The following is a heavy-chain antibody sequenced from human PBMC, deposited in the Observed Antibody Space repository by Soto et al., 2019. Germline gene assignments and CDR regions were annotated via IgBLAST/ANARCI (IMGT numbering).Heavy chain of an antibody. V-gene: IGHV4-59*02. J-gene: IGHJ3*01. Sequence: SETLSLTCSFSGDSATSHYLTWIRQSPEKGLEWIGYMHYTGFSNYNPSLKSRLTMSLDRSKNQFTLRLSSVTVADTAVYYCVRQYSGDCSGGLCYHAFDVWGQGTMVTVSS. CDR2: MHYTGFS. CDR3: VRQYSGDCSGGLCYHAFDV. D-gene: IGHD2-15*01. CDR1: GDSATSHY.